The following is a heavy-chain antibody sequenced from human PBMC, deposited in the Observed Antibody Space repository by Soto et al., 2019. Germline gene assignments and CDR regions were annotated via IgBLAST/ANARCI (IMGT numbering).Heavy chain of an antibody. CDR3: ARESGVSYGLDL. J-gene: IGHJ6*02. D-gene: IGHD2-8*01. V-gene: IGHV4-59*01. Sequence: PSETLSLTCTVSGGSISSYYWSWIRQPPGKGLEWIGYIYYSGSTNYNPSLKSRVTISVDTSKNEFSLKLTSVTAADTAVYYCARESGVSYGLDLWGQGTTVTVSS. CDR1: GGSISSYY. CDR2: IYYSGST.